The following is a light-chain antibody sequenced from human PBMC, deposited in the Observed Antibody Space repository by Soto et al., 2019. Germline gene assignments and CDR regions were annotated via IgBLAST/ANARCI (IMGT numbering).Light chain of an antibody. Sequence: EIVLTQSPATLSLSPGERATLSCRASQSISSYLAWYQQKPGQAPRLLIYDASNRATGIPARFSGSGSGTDFTLTITSLAPEDFAVYYCQQRRDWPLTFGQGTDWRL. V-gene: IGKV3-11*01. J-gene: IGKJ5*01. CDR2: DAS. CDR1: QSISSY. CDR3: QQRRDWPLT.